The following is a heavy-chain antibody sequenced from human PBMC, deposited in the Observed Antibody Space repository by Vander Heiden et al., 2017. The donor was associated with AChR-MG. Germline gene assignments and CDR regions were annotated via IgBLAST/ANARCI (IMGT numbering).Heavy chain of an antibody. CDR2: ISSSSSYI. CDR1: GFTFSSYS. V-gene: IGHV3-21*01. CDR3: ASGNSSGPTYYFDY. Sequence: EVQLVESGGGLVKPGGSLRLSCAASGFTFSSYSMNGVRQAPGKGLEWVSSISSSSSYIYYADSVKGRFTISRDNAKNSLYLQMNSLRAEDTAVYYCASGNSSGPTYYFDYWGQGTLVTVSS. D-gene: IGHD6-19*01. J-gene: IGHJ4*02.